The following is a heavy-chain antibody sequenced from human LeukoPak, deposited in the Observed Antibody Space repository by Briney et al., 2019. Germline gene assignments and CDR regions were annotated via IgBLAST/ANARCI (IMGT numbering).Heavy chain of an antibody. Sequence: EASVTVSCKASGYTFTSYAMHWVRQAPGQRLEWMGWINAGNGNTKYSQKFQGRVTITRDTSASTAYMELSSLRSEDTAVYYCARPYSSSWYGLNYFDYWGLGTLVTVSS. CDR3: ARPYSSSWYGLNYFDY. J-gene: IGHJ4*02. CDR1: GYTFTSYA. V-gene: IGHV1-3*01. D-gene: IGHD6-13*01. CDR2: INAGNGNT.